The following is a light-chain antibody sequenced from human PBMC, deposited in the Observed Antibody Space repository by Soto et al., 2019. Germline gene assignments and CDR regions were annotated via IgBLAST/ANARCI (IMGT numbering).Light chain of an antibody. J-gene: IGKJ2*01. CDR2: GAS. CDR3: QRSDSAPPMYT. CDR1: QSVSSTY. V-gene: IGKV3-20*01. Sequence: IVLTQSPGTLSLSPGEGATLSCRASQSVSSTYLAWYQQKPGQAPRLLIYGASSRAIGIPDRFSGRGSGTDFTLIINRLEPEDFAVYYCQRSDSAPPMYTFGQGTKLEI.